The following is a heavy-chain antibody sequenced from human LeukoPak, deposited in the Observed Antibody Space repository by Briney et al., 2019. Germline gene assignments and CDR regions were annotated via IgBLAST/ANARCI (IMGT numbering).Heavy chain of an antibody. Sequence: GGSLRLSCAASGFSFTHDAIHWVRQAPGKGLEWVSGVSKDTVSKFYRDSVKGRFTVSTDSAKNTVYLQMTGLRSEDTAVYYCVDDPWRGAPDYSDSSGQGNLVTVSP. V-gene: IGHV3-30*18. CDR3: VDDPWRGAPDYSDS. CDR2: VSKDTVSK. CDR1: GFSFTHDA. D-gene: IGHD1-26*01. J-gene: IGHJ4*02.